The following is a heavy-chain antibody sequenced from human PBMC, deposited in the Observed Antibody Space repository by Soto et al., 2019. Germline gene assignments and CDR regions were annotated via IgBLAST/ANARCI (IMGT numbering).Heavy chain of an antibody. Sequence: PGGSLRLSCTASGFTFGDYAMSWFRQAPGKGLEWVGFIRSKAYGGTTEYAASVKGRFTISRDDSKSIAYLQMNSLKAEDTAVYYCAKDGGDYCSGGSCYISHLHNWLDPWGQGTLVTVSS. D-gene: IGHD2-15*01. V-gene: IGHV3-49*03. J-gene: IGHJ5*02. CDR1: GFTFGDYA. CDR3: AKDGGDYCSGGSCYISHLHNWLDP. CDR2: IRSKAYGGTT.